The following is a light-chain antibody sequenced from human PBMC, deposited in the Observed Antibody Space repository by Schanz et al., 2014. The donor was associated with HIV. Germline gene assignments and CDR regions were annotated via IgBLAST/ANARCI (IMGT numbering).Light chain of an antibody. CDR1: QSVRGN. Sequence: EVVMTQSPATLSVSPGERGTLSCRASQSVRGNLAWYQQKPGQAPRLLIYGASSRATGIPDRFSGSGSGTDFTLTISRLEPEDFAVYYCQQYNDWPPITFGQGTRLEIK. CDR2: GAS. CDR3: QQYNDWPPIT. J-gene: IGKJ5*01. V-gene: IGKV3D-15*01.